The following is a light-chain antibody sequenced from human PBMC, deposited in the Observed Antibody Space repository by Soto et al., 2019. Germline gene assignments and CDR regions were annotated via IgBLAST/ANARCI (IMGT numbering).Light chain of an antibody. CDR2: DVS. CDR1: SSDVGGYNY. CDR3: SSYTSSSGV. V-gene: IGLV2-14*01. J-gene: IGLJ1*01. Sequence: ALTQPASVSGSPGQSITISCTGTSSDVGGYNYVSWYQQHPGKAPKLMIYDVSNRPSGVSNRFSGSKSGNTASLTISGLQAEDEADYYCSSYTSSSGVFGTGT.